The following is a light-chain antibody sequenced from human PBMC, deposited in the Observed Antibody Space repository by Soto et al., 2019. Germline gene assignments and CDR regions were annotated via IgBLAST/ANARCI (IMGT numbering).Light chain of an antibody. V-gene: IGKV3-20*01. J-gene: IGKJ4*01. CDR1: QSVSSTY. Sequence: EIVLTQSPGTLSLSPGERATLSCRASQSVSSTYLAWYQQKPGQAPRLRIYGASSRATGIPDRFSGSGSGTDFTLTISRLEPEDFAVYYCQQCGSSPLTFGGGTKVEIK. CDR3: QQCGSSPLT. CDR2: GAS.